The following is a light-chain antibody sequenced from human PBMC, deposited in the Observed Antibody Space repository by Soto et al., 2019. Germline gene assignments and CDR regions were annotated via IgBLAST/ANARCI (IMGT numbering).Light chain of an antibody. CDR1: SSNIGSNT. V-gene: IGLV1-44*01. Sequence: QSVLTQPPSASGTPGQRVTISCSGSSSNIGSNTVNWYQLFPGTAPKLFIYSNNQRPSGVPDRFSGSKSGTSASLAISGLRSEDEADYYCAAWDDSLNIYVFGTGTKVTVL. CDR3: AAWDDSLNIYV. CDR2: SNN. J-gene: IGLJ1*01.